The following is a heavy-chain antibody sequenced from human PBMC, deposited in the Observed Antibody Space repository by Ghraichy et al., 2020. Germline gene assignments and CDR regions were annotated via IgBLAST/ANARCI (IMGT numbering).Heavy chain of an antibody. CDR2: ISDVSGSS. CDR1: GFTVGSYA. Sequence: GGSLRLSCAASGFTVGSYAMSWVRQAPGKRLEWVSAISDVSGSSYYADSVQGRFIISRHNSKNTLYLQMNSLRAEDTAIYYCAKDRVRVGVTTFDYWGRGTLVTVSS. J-gene: IGHJ4*02. V-gene: IGHV3-23*01. CDR3: AKDRVRVGVTTFDY. D-gene: IGHD1-26*01.